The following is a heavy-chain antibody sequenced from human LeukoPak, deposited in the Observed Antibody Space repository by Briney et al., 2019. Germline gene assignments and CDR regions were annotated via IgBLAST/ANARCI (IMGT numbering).Heavy chain of an antibody. Sequence: GASVKVSCKGSGYTFTSYAMHWVRQAPGQRLEWMGWINAGNGNTKYSQKFQGRVTITRDTSASTAYMELSSLRSEDTAVYYCARVYSWLPTSVAFDIWGQGTMVTVSS. CDR2: INAGNGNT. J-gene: IGHJ3*02. D-gene: IGHD1-20*01. CDR3: ARVYSWLPTSVAFDI. CDR1: GYTFTSYA. V-gene: IGHV1-3*01.